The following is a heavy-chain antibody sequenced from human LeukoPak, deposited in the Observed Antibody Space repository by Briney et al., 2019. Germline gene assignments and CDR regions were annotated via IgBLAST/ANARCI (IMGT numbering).Heavy chain of an antibody. V-gene: IGHV3-30*02. CDR2: IRYDGSDK. Sequence: GGSLRLSCAASGFTFSSHGMHWVRQAPGKGLEWLAFIRYDGSDKYYGDSVKGRFTISRDNSKNTLDLQMNSLRAEDTAAYYCTKESLPYCSTSSCSIDYWGQGTLVTVSS. CDR3: TKESLPYCSTSSCSIDY. CDR1: GFTFSSHG. D-gene: IGHD2-2*01. J-gene: IGHJ4*02.